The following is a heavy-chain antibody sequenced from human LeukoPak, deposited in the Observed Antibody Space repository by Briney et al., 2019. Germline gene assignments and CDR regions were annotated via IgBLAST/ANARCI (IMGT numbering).Heavy chain of an antibody. CDR3: ARGRGVRGSLDY. Sequence: SETLSLTCAVYGGSFSGYYWSWIRQPPGKGLEWIGEINHSGSTNYNPSLKSRVTISVDTSMNQFSLKLSSVTAADTAVYYCARGRGVRGSLDYWGQGTLVTVSS. CDR2: INHSGST. J-gene: IGHJ4*02. D-gene: IGHD3-10*01. V-gene: IGHV4-34*01. CDR1: GGSFSGYY.